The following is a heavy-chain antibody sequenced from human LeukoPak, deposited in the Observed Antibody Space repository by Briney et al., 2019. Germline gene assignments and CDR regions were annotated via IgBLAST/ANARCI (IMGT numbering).Heavy chain of an antibody. CDR2: IIPIFGTA. CDR3: ATSAETVTTPFDY. D-gene: IGHD4-17*01. V-gene: IGHV1-69*06. CDR1: GYTFTSYG. J-gene: IGHJ4*02. Sequence: ASVKVSCKASGYTFTSYGISWVRQAPGQGLEWMGGIIPIFGTANYAQKFQGRVTITADKSTSTAYMELSSLRSEDTAVYYCATSAETVTTPFDYWGQGTLVTVSS.